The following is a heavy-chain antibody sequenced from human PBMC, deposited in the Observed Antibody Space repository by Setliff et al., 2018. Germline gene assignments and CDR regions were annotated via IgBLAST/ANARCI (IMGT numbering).Heavy chain of an antibody. CDR3: ARDPEGGEFDI. V-gene: IGHV3-7*01. Sequence: PGGSLSLSCSASGFSFSSSWMAWVRQAPGQGLEWVADIRPDGSGNFYADAVRGRFTASRDNARNSLFLQMNSLSVEDTAMYYCARDPEGGEFDIWGRGTLVTVSS. CDR2: IRPDGSGN. CDR1: GFSFSSSW. D-gene: IGHD2-21*01. J-gene: IGHJ3*02.